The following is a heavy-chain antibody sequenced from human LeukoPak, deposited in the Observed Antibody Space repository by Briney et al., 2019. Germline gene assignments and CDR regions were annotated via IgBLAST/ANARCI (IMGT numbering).Heavy chain of an antibody. CDR2: ISYDGSNK. CDR3: AAHAEWLHTGDDAFDI. V-gene: IGHV3-30*03. D-gene: IGHD3-3*01. CDR1: GFTFSYYG. Sequence: GGSLRLSCAASGFTFSYYGMHWVRQAPGKGLEWVAVISYDGSNKHYADPVKGRFTISRDNSKNTLYLQMNSLRAEDTAVYYCAAHAEWLHTGDDAFDIWGQGTLVTVSS. J-gene: IGHJ3*02.